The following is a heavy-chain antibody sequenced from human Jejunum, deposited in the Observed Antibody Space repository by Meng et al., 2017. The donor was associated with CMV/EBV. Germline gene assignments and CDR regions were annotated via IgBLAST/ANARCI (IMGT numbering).Heavy chain of an antibody. V-gene: IGHV3-23*01. CDR3: ARRGQI. Sequence: LGLSCVASEYTFRSYAMDWVRQAPGKGLEWVSAILVDGVTTFYADSVKGRFTISRDNSKNTMYLQMNSLRAEDTAVYFCARRGQIWGQGTLVTVSS. CDR1: EYTFRSYA. CDR2: ILVDGVTT. J-gene: IGHJ4*02.